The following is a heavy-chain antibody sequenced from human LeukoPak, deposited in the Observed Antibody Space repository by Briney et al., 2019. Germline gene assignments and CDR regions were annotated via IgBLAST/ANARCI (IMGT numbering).Heavy chain of an antibody. V-gene: IGHV4-34*01. CDR3: ARGIVGATHLDY. CDR2: INHSGST. D-gene: IGHD1-26*01. CDR1: GGSFSGYY. J-gene: IGHJ4*02. Sequence: SETQSLTCAVYGGSFSGYYWSWIRQPPGKGLEWIGEINHSGSTNYNPSLKSRVTILVDTSKNQFSLKLSSVTAADTAVYYCARGIVGATHLDYWGQGTLVTVSS.